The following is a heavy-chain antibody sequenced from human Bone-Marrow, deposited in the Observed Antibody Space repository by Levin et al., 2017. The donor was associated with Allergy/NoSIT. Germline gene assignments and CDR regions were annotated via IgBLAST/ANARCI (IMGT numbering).Heavy chain of an antibody. CDR3: GKGHHLNTVALIDA. J-gene: IGHJ5*02. CDR1: GFTFRSYG. D-gene: IGHD4-23*01. Sequence: GGSLRLSCAASGFTFRSYGMHWVRQAPGKGLQWVAVISYEGSDKYYADSVEGRFTVSRDTSKHILYLQMNSLRAEDTAVYYCGKGHHLNTVALIDACGQGALVTVSS. V-gene: IGHV3-30*18. CDR2: ISYEGSDK.